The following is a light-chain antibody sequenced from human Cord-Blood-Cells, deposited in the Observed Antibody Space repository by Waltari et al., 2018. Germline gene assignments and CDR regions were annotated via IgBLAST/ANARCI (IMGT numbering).Light chain of an antibody. CDR3: SSYTSSSTVV. Sequence: QSALTQPASVSGSPGQSITISCTGTSSAFGGYNYASWYQQHPGKAPKLMIYEVSNRPSGVSNRFSGSKSGNTASLTISGLQAEDEADYYCSSYTSSSTVVFGGGTKLTVL. CDR1: SSAFGGYNY. CDR2: EVS. J-gene: IGLJ2*01. V-gene: IGLV2-14*01.